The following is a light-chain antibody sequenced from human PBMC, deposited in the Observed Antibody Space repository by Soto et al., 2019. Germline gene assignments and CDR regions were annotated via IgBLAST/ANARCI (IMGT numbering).Light chain of an antibody. CDR3: QQRGKWPST. CDR2: DAY. V-gene: IGKV3-11*01. J-gene: IGKJ2*02. Sequence: EVVLTQSPETLSLSPGETATLSCRATQSVDRYVAWNQQKVGQAPRLLIYDAYTRATGAGARFTGSGSATDFSLTFTSLEPEDFAVYYCQQRGKWPSTLGPRNKVEMK. CDR1: QSVDRY.